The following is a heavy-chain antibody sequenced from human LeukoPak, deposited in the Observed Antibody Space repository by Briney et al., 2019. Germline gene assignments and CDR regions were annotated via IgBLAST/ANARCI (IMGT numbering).Heavy chain of an antibody. CDR1: GFTFSSYA. Sequence: GGSLRLSCAASGFTFSSYAMHWVRQAPGKGLEWVAVISYDGSNKYYADSVKGRFTISRDNSKNTLYLQMNSLRAEDTAVYYCATEVSMVRGVYLSWGQGTLVTVSS. CDR2: ISYDGSNK. CDR3: ATEVSMVRGVYLS. D-gene: IGHD3-10*01. J-gene: IGHJ5*02. V-gene: IGHV3-30*04.